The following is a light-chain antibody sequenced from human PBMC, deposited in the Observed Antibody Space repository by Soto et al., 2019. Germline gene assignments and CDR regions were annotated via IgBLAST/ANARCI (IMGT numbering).Light chain of an antibody. J-gene: IGKJ2*01. Sequence: EIVLTQSPGTLSLSPGERATLSCRVSQSVSSNYLAWYQQKPGQAPRLLIYAASSRATDIPDRFSGSGSGTDFTLTISRLEPEDSAVYSCQQYGTSPHTFGQGTKLEIK. CDR3: QQYGTSPHT. V-gene: IGKV3-20*01. CDR2: AAS. CDR1: QSVSSNY.